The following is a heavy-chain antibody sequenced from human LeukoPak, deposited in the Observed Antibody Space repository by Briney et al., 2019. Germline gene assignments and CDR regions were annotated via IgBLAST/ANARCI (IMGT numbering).Heavy chain of an antibody. D-gene: IGHD6-19*01. Sequence: GGSLRLSCAASGFTFSSYAMSWVRQAPGKGLEWVSAISGSGGSTYYADSVKGRFTISRDNSMNTLYLQMNSLRAEDTAVYYCANSKQWLVSYTDYWGQGTLVTVSS. J-gene: IGHJ4*02. V-gene: IGHV3-23*01. CDR3: ANSKQWLVSYTDY. CDR1: GFTFSSYA. CDR2: ISGSGGST.